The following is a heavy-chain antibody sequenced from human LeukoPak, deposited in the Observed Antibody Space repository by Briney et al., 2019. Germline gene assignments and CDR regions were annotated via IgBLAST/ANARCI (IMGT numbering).Heavy chain of an antibody. CDR3: AKAGGFYSSGWKGGFDY. V-gene: IGHV3-23*01. CDR1: GFTFSSYA. CDR2: ISGSGGST. Sequence: GRSLRLSCAASGFTFSSYAMSWVRQAPGKGLEWVSAISGSGGSTYYADSVKGRFTISRDNSKNTLYLQMNSLRAEDTAVYYCAKAGGFYSSGWKGGFDYWGQGTLVTVSS. D-gene: IGHD6-19*01. J-gene: IGHJ4*02.